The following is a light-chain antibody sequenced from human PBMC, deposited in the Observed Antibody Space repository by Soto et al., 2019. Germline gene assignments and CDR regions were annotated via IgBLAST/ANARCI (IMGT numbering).Light chain of an antibody. J-gene: IGKJ1*01. CDR1: QSISSW. V-gene: IGKV1-5*03. Sequence: DIQKTQSPSTLSASVGDRVTITCRASQSISSWLAWYQQKPGKAPKLLIYKASSLESGVPSRFSGSGSGTEFTLTISSLQPDDFATYYCQHYNSYPGWTFGQGTKVEIK. CDR2: KAS. CDR3: QHYNSYPGWT.